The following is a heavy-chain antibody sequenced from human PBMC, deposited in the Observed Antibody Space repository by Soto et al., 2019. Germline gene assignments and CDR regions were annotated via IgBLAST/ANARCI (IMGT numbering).Heavy chain of an antibody. V-gene: IGHV3-20*01. CDR2: ISWNGDST. J-gene: IGHJ4*02. CDR3: ARGQWAVNYFDF. D-gene: IGHD2-8*01. CDR1: GFIFDDYG. Sequence: GGSLSLSCAASGFIFDDYGMSWVRQAPGKGLEWVSRISWNGDSTDYADSVKGRFTISRDNAKNSLYLQMNSLRAEDTALYHCARGQWAVNYFDFWGQGILVTVSS.